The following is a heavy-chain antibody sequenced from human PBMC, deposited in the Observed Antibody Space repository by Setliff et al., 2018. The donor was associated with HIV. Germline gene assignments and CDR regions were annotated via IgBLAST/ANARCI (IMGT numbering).Heavy chain of an antibody. J-gene: IGHJ6*03. Sequence: PSETLSLTCTVSGGSISIYYWSWIRQPAGKGLEWIGRMYTSGSTDYNPSLKSRVSMSLAKSKNKFSLKLSSVTAADTAMYYRARDVGVTYYYYMDVWGKGTTVTVSS. CDR1: GGSISIYY. V-gene: IGHV4-4*07. CDR3: ARDVGVTYYYYMDV. D-gene: IGHD2-8*01. CDR2: MYTSGST.